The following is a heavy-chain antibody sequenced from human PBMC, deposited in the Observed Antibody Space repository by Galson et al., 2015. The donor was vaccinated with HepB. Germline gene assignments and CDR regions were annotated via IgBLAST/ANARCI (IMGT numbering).Heavy chain of an antibody. CDR3: ASINTGRGYCSSTSCSGPEPPPDY. Sequence: SVKVSCKASGGTFSSYAISWVRQAPGQGLEWMGGIIPILGIANYAQKFQGRVTITADKSTSTAYMELSSLRSEDTAVYYCASINTGRGYCSSTSCSGPEPPPDYWGQGTLVTVSS. CDR1: GGTFSSYA. V-gene: IGHV1-69*10. CDR2: IIPILGIA. D-gene: IGHD2-2*01. J-gene: IGHJ4*02.